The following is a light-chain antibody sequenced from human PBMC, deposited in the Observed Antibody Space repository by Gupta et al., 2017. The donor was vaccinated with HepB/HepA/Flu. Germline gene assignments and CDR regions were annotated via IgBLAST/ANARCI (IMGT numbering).Light chain of an antibody. CDR2: DVS. J-gene: IGLJ1*01. V-gene: IGLV2-11*01. Sequence: QSALTQPRSVSGSPGQSVTISCTGTSSDVGAYNYVSWYQHHPGKDPKLMIYDVSKRPSGVPDRFAGSKFANTASLTISGLQADDEADYYCCSYAGNYDFVFGTGTEVTVL. CDR3: CSYAGNYDFV. CDR1: SSDVGAYNY.